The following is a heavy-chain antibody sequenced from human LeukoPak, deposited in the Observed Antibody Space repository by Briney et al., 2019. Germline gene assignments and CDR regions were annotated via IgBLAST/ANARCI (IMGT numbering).Heavy chain of an antibody. CDR2: INHSGST. Sequence: SETLSLTCAVYGGSFSGYYWSWIRQPPGKGLEWIGEINHSGSTNYNPSLKSRVTISVDTSKNQFSLKLSSVTAADTAVYYCARQMVRGVIIHYYMDVWGKGTTVIVSS. V-gene: IGHV4-34*01. CDR3: ARQMVRGVIIHYYMDV. J-gene: IGHJ6*03. CDR1: GGSFSGYY. D-gene: IGHD3-10*01.